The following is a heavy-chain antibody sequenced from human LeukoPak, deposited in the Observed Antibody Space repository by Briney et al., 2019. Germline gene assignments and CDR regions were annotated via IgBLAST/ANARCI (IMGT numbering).Heavy chain of an antibody. D-gene: IGHD4-17*01. CDR3: TRLHDSGDPGYDY. J-gene: IGHJ4*02. V-gene: IGHV3-73*01. Sequence: GGSLRLSCAASGFNFSGSAIHWVRQASGKGLEWVARIRSKGKTNAAGYTASVRGRFTISRDDSKNTAYLQMNSLKTEDTAIYYCTRLHDSGDPGYDYWGQGTLVTVSS. CDR2: IRSKGKTNAA. CDR1: GFNFSGSA.